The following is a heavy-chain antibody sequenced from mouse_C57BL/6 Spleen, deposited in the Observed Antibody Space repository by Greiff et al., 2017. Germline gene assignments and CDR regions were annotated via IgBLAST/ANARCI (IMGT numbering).Heavy chain of an antibody. V-gene: IGHV1-15*01. J-gene: IGHJ2*01. Sequence: VQLQQSGAELVRPGASVTLSCKASGYTFTDYEMHWVKQTPVHGLEWIGAIDPETGGTAYNQKFKGQAILTAAKSSSTAYMELRSLTSEDSAVYYCTFYYGNLIDYWGQGTTRTVSS. D-gene: IGHD2-1*01. CDR3: TFYYGNLIDY. CDR1: GYTFTDYE. CDR2: IDPETGGT.